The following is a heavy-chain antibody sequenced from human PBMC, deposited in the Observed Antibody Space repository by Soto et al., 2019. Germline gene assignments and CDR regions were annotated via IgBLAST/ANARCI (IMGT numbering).Heavy chain of an antibody. CDR1: GFTVSNNY. CDR2: IYSGGAT. J-gene: IGHJ4*02. CDR3: ARDGIYKWV. D-gene: IGHD5-12*01. V-gene: IGHV3-66*01. Sequence: EVQLVESGGGLVQPGGSLRLSCAASGFTVSNNYMRWVRPAPGTGLEWVSLIYSGGATYYADSVKGRCTISRDNAKTTLHLQMNSQRAEDTGVSYCARDGIYKWVGGQGNLVTVSS.